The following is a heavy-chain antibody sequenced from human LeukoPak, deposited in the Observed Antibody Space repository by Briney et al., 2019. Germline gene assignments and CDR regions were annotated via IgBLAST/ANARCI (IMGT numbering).Heavy chain of an antibody. V-gene: IGHV1-18*01. D-gene: IGHD3-10*01. J-gene: IGHJ4*02. CDR3: ARDQDTYYYGSGSHLFDY. CDR1: GYTFNSYG. CDR2: ISDYNGNT. Sequence: VASVKVSCKASGYTFNSYGISWVRQAPGQGLEWMGWISDYNGNTNYAQNLQGRVTMTTDTSTSTAYMELRSLRSDDTAVYYCARDQDTYYYGSGSHLFDYWGQGTPVTVPS.